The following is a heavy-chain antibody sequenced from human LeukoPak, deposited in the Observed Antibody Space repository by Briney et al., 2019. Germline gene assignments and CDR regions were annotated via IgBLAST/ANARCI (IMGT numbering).Heavy chain of an antibody. D-gene: IGHD2-21*02. CDR3: AREEWAATALDY. CDR2: IYYSGST. J-gene: IGHJ4*02. V-gene: IGHV4-59*01. Sequence: SETLSLTCTVSGGSISSYYWSWIRQPPGKGLKWIGYIYYSGSTNYNPSLKSRVTISVDTSKNQFSLKLSSVTAADTAVYYCAREEWAATALDYWGQGTLVTVSS. CDR1: GGSISSYY.